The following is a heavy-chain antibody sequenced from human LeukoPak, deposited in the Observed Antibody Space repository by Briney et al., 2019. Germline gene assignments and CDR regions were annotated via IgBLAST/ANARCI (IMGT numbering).Heavy chain of an antibody. D-gene: IGHD3-3*01. J-gene: IGHJ4*02. V-gene: IGHV3-23*01. Sequence: GGALRLSCAASGFSFSSYDMSWVRQTPGKGLEWVSTISISAGSTYYAGSVKGRFTISRDNSKNTLYLQMNSLRAEDTAVYYCAREARFLEWLFDYWGQGTLVTVSS. CDR3: AREARFLEWLFDY. CDR2: ISISAGST. CDR1: GFSFSSYD.